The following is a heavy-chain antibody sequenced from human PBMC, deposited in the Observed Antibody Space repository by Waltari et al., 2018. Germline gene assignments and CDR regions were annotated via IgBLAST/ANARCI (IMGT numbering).Heavy chain of an antibody. CDR1: GGTFSSYA. D-gene: IGHD2-15*01. CDR2: NIPIFGTA. V-gene: IGHV1-69*12. Sequence: QVQLVQSGAEVKKPGSSVKVSCKASGGTFSSYAISWVRQAPGQGLEWMGGNIPIFGTANYAQNVQGRVTITAEESTGTAYMELSSLRSEDTAVYYCARVAVVVVAALNWFDPWGQGTLVTVSS. CDR3: ARVAVVVVAALNWFDP. J-gene: IGHJ5*02.